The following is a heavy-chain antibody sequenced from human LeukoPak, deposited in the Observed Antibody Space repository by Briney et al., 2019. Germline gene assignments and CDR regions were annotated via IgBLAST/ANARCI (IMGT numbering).Heavy chain of an antibody. CDR1: GFTFSSYG. D-gene: IGHD3-10*01. V-gene: IGHV3-30*18. Sequence: GGSLRLSCAASGFTFSSYGMHWVRQAPGKGLEWVAVISYDGSNKYYADSVKGRFTISRDNSKNTLYLQMNSLRAEDTAVYYCAKDVVRGVPSGTQDYWGQGTLVTVSS. CDR3: AKDVVRGVPSGTQDY. CDR2: ISYDGSNK. J-gene: IGHJ4*02.